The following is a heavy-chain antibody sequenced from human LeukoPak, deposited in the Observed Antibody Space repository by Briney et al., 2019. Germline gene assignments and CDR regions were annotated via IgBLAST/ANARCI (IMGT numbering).Heavy chain of an antibody. CDR2: IYYSGST. Sequence: SETLSLTCTVSGGSISSSSYYWGWIRQPPGKGLEWIGSIYYSGSTYYNPSLKSRVTISVDTSKNQFPLKLSSVTAADTAVYYCARRSWAAGPFDPWGQGTLVTVSS. V-gene: IGHV4-39*01. J-gene: IGHJ5*02. D-gene: IGHD6-13*01. CDR3: ARRSWAAGPFDP. CDR1: GGSISSSSYY.